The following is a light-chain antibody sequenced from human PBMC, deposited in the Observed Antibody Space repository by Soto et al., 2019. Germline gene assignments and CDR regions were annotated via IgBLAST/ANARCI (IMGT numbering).Light chain of an antibody. CDR2: DVS. V-gene: IGLV2-8*01. Sequence: QSALTQPPSASGSPGQSVTISCTGTSSDVGGYNFVSWYQHLPGKAPKLMIYDVSKRPSGVPDRFSGSKSGNTASLTVSGLQAEDEADYFCSSYVGSNNFYVFGTGTKVTVL. CDR3: SSYVGSNNFYV. J-gene: IGLJ1*01. CDR1: SSDVGGYNF.